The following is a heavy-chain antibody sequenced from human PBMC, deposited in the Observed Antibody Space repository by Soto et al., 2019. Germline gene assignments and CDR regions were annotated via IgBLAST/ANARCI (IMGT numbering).Heavy chain of an antibody. V-gene: IGHV4-61*08. J-gene: IGHJ4*02. CDR3: AREYPFSSDY. D-gene: IGHD2-2*01. CDR2: IYDSGST. Sequence: SETLSLTCSVSGDPLNNGAYYWNWIRQHPDKRLEWIGYIYDSGSTNYNPSLKSCATISIDTFRNQISLNLHSVTAADTAVYYCAREYPFSSDYWGQGTVVTVSS. CDR1: GDPLNNGAYY.